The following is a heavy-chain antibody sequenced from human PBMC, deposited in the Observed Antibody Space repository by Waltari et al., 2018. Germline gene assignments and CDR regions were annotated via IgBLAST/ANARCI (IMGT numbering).Heavy chain of an antibody. CDR3: ARGQYSSGWYPEYFQH. Sequence: EVQLVESGGGLVQPGGSLRLSCAASGFTFSSYEMNWVRQAPGKGLEVVSYISSSGSTIYYADSVKGRFTISRDNAKNSLYLQMNSLRAEDTAVYYCARGQYSSGWYPEYFQHWGQGTLVTVSS. D-gene: IGHD6-19*01. J-gene: IGHJ1*01. V-gene: IGHV3-48*03. CDR1: GFTFSSYE. CDR2: ISSSGSTI.